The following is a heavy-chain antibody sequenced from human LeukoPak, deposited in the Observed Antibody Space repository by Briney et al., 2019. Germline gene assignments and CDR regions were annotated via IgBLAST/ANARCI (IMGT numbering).Heavy chain of an antibody. J-gene: IGHJ4*02. Sequence: GGSLRLSCAVSGFIFSSYSMNWVRQAPGKGLEWVSSISSNSSYIYYADSVKGRFTISRDNAKNSLYLQMNSLRAEDTAVYYCARSSRYSYDYWGQGTLVTVSS. D-gene: IGHD5-18*01. CDR2: ISSNSSYI. CDR1: GFIFSSYS. CDR3: ARSSRYSYDY. V-gene: IGHV3-21*01.